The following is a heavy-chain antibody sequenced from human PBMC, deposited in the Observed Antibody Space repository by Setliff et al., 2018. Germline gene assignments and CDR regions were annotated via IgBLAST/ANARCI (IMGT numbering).Heavy chain of an antibody. J-gene: IGHJ3*01. Sequence: GSLRLSCVASGFTFSSYWMDWVRQAPGKGLEWVANIKQDGSEKYYVDSVEGRFAISRDNAKNSLYLQMNSLRAEDTAVYYCARAGLPYAADVWGQGTKVTVSS. CDR2: IKQDGSEK. CDR3: ARAGLPYAADV. CDR1: GFTFSSYW. V-gene: IGHV3-7*01. D-gene: IGHD2-21*02.